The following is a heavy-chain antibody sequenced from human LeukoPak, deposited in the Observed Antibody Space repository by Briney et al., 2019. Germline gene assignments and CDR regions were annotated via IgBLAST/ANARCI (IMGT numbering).Heavy chain of an antibody. J-gene: IGHJ4*02. Sequence: SETLSLTCAVYGGSFSGYYWSWIRQPPGKGLEWIGEINHSGSTNYNPSLKSRVTISVDTSMNQFSLKLSSVTAADTAVYYCARSGWLRLLAFDYWGQGTLVTVSS. CDR1: GGSFSGYY. CDR2: INHSGST. D-gene: IGHD5-12*01. V-gene: IGHV4-34*01. CDR3: ARSGWLRLLAFDY.